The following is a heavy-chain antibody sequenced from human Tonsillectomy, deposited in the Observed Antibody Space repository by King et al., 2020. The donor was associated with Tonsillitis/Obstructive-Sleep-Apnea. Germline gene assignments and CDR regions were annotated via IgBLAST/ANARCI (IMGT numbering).Heavy chain of an antibody. D-gene: IGHD6-19*01. J-gene: IGHJ4*02. Sequence: QVQLVESGAEVKKPGASVKVSCKASGYSFTSYGISWVRQAPGQGLEWMGWITAYNGNTNYAQKLQDRVTMSTDTSTNTAYMELRSLTSDDTAVYYCARGAVASTYRTFDYWGQGTLVTVSS. CDR2: ITAYNGNT. V-gene: IGHV1-18*01. CDR1: GYSFTSYG. CDR3: ARGAVASTYRTFDY.